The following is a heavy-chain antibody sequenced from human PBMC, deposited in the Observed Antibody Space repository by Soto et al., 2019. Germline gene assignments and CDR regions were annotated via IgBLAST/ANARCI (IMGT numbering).Heavy chain of an antibody. J-gene: IGHJ6*02. Sequence: QVQLQESGPGLVKPSETLSLICAVSGGSISNYYWSWIRQPPGKELEWIGYIYYSGNTNYSPSLKSRVTISVDTPKNQISLKLSSVTAADTAVYYCARVPTGSSYGYTYYYYGMDVWGQGTTVTVSS. CDR2: IYYSGNT. V-gene: IGHV4-59*01. CDR3: ARVPTGSSYGYTYYYYGMDV. D-gene: IGHD5-18*01. CDR1: GGSISNYY.